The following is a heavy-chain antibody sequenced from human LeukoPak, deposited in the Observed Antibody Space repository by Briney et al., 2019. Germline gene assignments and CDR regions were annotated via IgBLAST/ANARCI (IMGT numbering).Heavy chain of an antibody. CDR1: VGSTSSSSYY. D-gene: IGHD1-26*01. Sequence: KASETLSLTCTVSVGSTSSSSYYWGWIRQPPGKGLEWIGSIYYSGSTYYNPSLKSRVTISVDTSKNQFSLKLTSVTAADTAMYYCARLLLHPTSGSYHFDYWGQGTLVTVSS. CDR2: IYYSGST. J-gene: IGHJ4*02. CDR3: ARLLLHPTSGSYHFDY. V-gene: IGHV4-39*07.